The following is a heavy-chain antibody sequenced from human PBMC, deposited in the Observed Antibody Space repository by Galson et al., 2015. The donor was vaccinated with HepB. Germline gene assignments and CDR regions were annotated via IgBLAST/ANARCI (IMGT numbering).Heavy chain of an antibody. CDR3: ARDWNYDFWSGYYVRSINSRWFDP. V-gene: IGHV3-21*01. D-gene: IGHD3-3*01. Sequence: SLRLSCAASGFTFSSYSMNWVRQAPGKGLEWVSSISSSSSYIYYADSVKGRFTISRDNAKNSLYLQMNSLRAEDTAVYYCARDWNYDFWSGYYVRSINSRWFDPWGQGTLVTVSS. CDR2: ISSSSSYI. CDR1: GFTFSSYS. J-gene: IGHJ5*02.